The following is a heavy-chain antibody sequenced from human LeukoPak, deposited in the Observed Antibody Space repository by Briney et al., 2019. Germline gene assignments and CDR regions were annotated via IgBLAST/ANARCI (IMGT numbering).Heavy chain of an antibody. CDR3: TVVVVAATWTLIDY. CDR2: INHSGST. CDR1: GGSFSGCY. V-gene: IGHV4-34*01. D-gene: IGHD2-15*01. Sequence: SETLSLTCAVYGGSFSGCYWSWIRQPPGKGLEWIGEINHSGSTNYNPSLKSRVTISVDTSKNQFSLKLSSVTAADTAVYYCTVVVVAATWTLIDYWGQGTLVTVSS. J-gene: IGHJ4*02.